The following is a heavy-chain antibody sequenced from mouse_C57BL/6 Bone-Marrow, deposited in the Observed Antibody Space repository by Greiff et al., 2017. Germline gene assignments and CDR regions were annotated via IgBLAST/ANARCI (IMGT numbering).Heavy chain of an antibody. CDR3: ARPLVARGGYCDV. J-gene: IGHJ1*03. CDR2: ISSGGSYT. D-gene: IGHD1-1*01. V-gene: IGHV5-6*01. Sequence: EVQVVESGGDLVKPGGSLKLSCAASGFTFSSYGMSWVRQTPDKRLEWVATISSGGSYTYYPDSVKGRFTISRDNAKNTLYLQMSSLKSEDTAMYYCARPLVARGGYCDVWGTGTTVTVSS. CDR1: GFTFSSYG.